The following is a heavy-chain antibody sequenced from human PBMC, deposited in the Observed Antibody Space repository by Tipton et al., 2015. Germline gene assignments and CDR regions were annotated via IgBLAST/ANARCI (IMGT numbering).Heavy chain of an antibody. D-gene: IGHD5/OR15-5a*01. V-gene: IGHV4-59*12. CDR1: GGSISSYY. CDR2: IYYSGST. Sequence: TLSLTCTVSGGSISSYYWSWIRQPPGKGLEWIGYIYYSGSTNYNPSLKSRVTISVDTSKNQFSLKLSSVTAADTAVYYCAKVSTFLNRFDPWGQGTLVTVSS. J-gene: IGHJ5*02. CDR3: AKVSTFLNRFDP.